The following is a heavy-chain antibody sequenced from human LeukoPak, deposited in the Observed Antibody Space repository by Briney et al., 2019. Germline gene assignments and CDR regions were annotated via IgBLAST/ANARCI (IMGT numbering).Heavy chain of an antibody. J-gene: IGHJ6*03. CDR1: GFTVSSNY. V-gene: IGHV3-53*01. CDR3: ARDPAVDGDYDHYMDV. Sequence: PSESLRLSCAASGFTVSSNYMSWVRQAPGKGLEWVSVIYSGGSTYYADSVKSRFTISRDNSKNTLYLQMNSLRAEDTAVYYCARDPAVDGDYDHYMDVWGKGTTVTVSS. D-gene: IGHD4-17*01. CDR2: IYSGGST.